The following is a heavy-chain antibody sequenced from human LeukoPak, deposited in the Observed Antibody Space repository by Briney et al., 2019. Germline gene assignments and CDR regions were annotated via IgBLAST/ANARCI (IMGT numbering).Heavy chain of an antibody. CDR1: GFTFSSYA. Sequence: SGGSLRLSCAASGFTFSSYAMSWVRQAPGKGLEWVSAISGSGGSTYYADSVKGRFTISRDNSKNTLYLQMNSLRAEDTAVYYCARDRYSYGPGDYYYYMDVWGKGTTVTVSS. CDR2: ISGSGGST. V-gene: IGHV3-23*01. J-gene: IGHJ6*03. CDR3: ARDRYSYGPGDYYYYMDV. D-gene: IGHD5-18*01.